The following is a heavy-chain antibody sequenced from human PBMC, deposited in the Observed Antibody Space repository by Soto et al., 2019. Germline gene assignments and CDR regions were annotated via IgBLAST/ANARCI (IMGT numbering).Heavy chain of an antibody. D-gene: IGHD1-1*01. CDR3: ASWNWNDDLWFDP. J-gene: IGHJ5*02. V-gene: IGHV1-69*02. Sequence: GASVKVSCKASGGTFSSYTISWVRQAPGQGLEWMGRIIPILGIADYAQKFQGRVTITADKSTSTAYMELSSLRSEDTAVYYCASWNWNDDLWFDPWGQGTLVTVSS. CDR1: GGTFSSYT. CDR2: IIPILGIA.